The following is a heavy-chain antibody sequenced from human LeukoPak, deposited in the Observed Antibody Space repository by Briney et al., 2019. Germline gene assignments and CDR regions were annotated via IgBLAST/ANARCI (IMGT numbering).Heavy chain of an antibody. J-gene: IGHJ1*01. V-gene: IGHV4-30-4*01. CDR3: ARDGPTLTYGGVFQH. CDR1: GGSISSGDYY. Sequence: SETLSLTCTVSGGSISSGDYYWSWIRQPPGKGLEWIGYIYYSGSTYYNPSLKSRVTISVDTSKNQFSLKLSSVTAADTAVYYCARDGPTLTYGGVFQHWGQGTLVTVSS. CDR2: IYYSGST. D-gene: IGHD4-23*01.